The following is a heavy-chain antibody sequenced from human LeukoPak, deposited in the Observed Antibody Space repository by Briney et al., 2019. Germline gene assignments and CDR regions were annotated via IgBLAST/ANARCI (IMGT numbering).Heavy chain of an antibody. CDR3: AREVGGYGDYGEDYYYYYGMDV. CDR1: GFTFSSYA. V-gene: IGHV3-48*04. CDR2: ISNSGDTI. J-gene: IGHJ6*02. D-gene: IGHD4-17*01. Sequence: GGSLRLSCAASGFTFSSYAMSWVRQAPGKGLEWVSYISNSGDTIYNADSVKGRFTISRDNAKNSLYLQMNSLRAEDTAVYHCAREVGGYGDYGEDYYYYYGMDVWGQGTTVTVSS.